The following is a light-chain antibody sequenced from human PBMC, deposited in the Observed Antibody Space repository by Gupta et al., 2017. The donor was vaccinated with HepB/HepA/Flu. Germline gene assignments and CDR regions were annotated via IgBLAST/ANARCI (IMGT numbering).Light chain of an antibody. J-gene: IGLJ2*01. V-gene: IGLV2-14*01. CDR1: SSDVGGYNY. CDR2: DVS. Sequence: QSALTQPASVSGSPGQSITISCTGTSSDVGGYNYVSWYQQHPGKAPKLMIYDVSDRPSGVSNRFSGSKSCNTAAPTISGLPAEDEADYYCSSYTSSSTLDVVFGGGTKLTVL. CDR3: SSYTSSSTLDVV.